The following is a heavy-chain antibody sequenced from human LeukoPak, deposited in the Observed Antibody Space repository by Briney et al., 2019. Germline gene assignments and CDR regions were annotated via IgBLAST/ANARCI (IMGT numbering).Heavy chain of an antibody. J-gene: IGHJ5*02. CDR1: GGSISSSSHY. D-gene: IGHD6-19*01. Sequence: SETLSLTCTVSGGSISSSSHYWGWIRQPPGKGLEWIGSIYYSGSTYYNPSLKSRVTISVDTSKNQFSLKLSSVTAADTAVYYCARVGSGWSLRGGWFDPWGQGTLVTVSS. V-gene: IGHV4-39*07. CDR2: IYYSGST. CDR3: ARVGSGWSLRGGWFDP.